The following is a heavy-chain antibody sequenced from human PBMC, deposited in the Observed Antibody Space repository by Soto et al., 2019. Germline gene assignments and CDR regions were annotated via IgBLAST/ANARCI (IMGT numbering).Heavy chain of an antibody. CDR1: GGSFSGYY. CDR2: INHSGST. V-gene: IGHV4-34*01. D-gene: IGHD3-22*01. J-gene: IGHJ5*02. CDR3: ARHPTYSSGYYLPSP. Sequence: PSETLSLTCAVYGGSFSGYYWSWIRQPPGKGLEWIGEINHSGSTNYNPSLKSRVTISVDTSKNQFSLKLSSVTAADTAVYYCARHPTYSSGYYLPSPWGQGTLVTVSS.